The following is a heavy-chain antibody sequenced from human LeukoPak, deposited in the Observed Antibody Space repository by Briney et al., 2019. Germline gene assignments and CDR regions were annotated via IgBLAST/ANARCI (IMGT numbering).Heavy chain of an antibody. CDR3: AREPAPVIL. D-gene: IGHD2-21*01. V-gene: IGHV3-21*01. Sequence: GGSLRLSCAASGFTFSSYSMNWVRQTPGKGLEWVSSISSSSTYIFYADSVKGRFTISRDNAKNSLYLQMNSLRAEDAAVYYCAREPAPVILWGQGTLVTVSS. J-gene: IGHJ4*01. CDR1: GFTFSSYS. CDR2: ISSSSTYI.